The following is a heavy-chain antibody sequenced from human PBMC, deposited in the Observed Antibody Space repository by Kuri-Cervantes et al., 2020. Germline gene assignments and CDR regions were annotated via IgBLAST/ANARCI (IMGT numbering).Heavy chain of an antibody. Sequence: SETLSLTCAVSGGSISSGGYSWSWIRQPPGKGLEWIGYIYHSGSTYYNPSLKSRVTISVDTSKNQFSLKLSSVTAADTAVYYCARDFGYGDYGEAFDIWGQGTMVTVSS. D-gene: IGHD4-17*01. V-gene: IGHV4-30-2*01. CDR1: GGSISSGGYS. CDR2: IYHSGST. CDR3: ARDFGYGDYGEAFDI. J-gene: IGHJ3*02.